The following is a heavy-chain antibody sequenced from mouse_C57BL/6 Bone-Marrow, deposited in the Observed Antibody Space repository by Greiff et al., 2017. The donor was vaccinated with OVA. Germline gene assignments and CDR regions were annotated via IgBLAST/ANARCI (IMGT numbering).Heavy chain of an antibody. CDR1: GYAFSSYW. CDR2: IYPGDGAT. CDR3: ARFYYGSRYRSYYFDY. V-gene: IGHV1-80*01. Sequence: QVQLQQSGAELVKPGASVKISCKASGYAFSSYWMNWVKQRPGKGLEWIGQIYPGDGATNYNGKFKGKATLTADKSSSTAYMQLSSLTSEDSAVYFCARFYYGSRYRSYYFDYWGQGTTLTVSS. D-gene: IGHD1-1*01. J-gene: IGHJ2*01.